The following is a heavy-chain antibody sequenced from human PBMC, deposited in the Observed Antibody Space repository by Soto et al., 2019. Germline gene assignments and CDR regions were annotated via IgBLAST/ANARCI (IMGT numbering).Heavy chain of an antibody. CDR1: GGSFSGYY. D-gene: IGHD6-19*01. J-gene: IGHJ4*02. Sequence: PSETLCLTCAVYGGSFSGYYWSWIRQPPGKGLEWIGEINHSGSTNYNPSLKSRVTISVDTSKNQFSLKLSSVTAADTAVYYCARSTRAQQWLVYWGQGTLVTVPQ. V-gene: IGHV4-34*01. CDR3: ARSTRAQQWLVY. CDR2: INHSGST.